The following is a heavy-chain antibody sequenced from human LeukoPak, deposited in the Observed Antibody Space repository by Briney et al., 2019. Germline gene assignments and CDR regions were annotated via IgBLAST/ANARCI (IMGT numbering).Heavy chain of an antibody. D-gene: IGHD4-17*01. V-gene: IGHV4-59*01. CDR2: IYYSGST. Sequence: SETLSLTCTVSGGSISSYYWSWIRQPPGKGLEWIGYIYYSGSTNYNPSLKSRVTISVDTSKNQFSLKLSSVTATDTAVYYCARDLDTVTTFWAFGAFDIWGQGTMVTVSS. J-gene: IGHJ3*02. CDR3: ARDLDTVTTFWAFGAFDI. CDR1: GGSISSYY.